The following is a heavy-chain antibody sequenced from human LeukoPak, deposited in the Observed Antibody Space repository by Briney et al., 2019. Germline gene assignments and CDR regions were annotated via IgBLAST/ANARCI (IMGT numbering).Heavy chain of an antibody. V-gene: IGHV4-39*07. CDR2: IYYSGST. D-gene: IGHD1-1*01. Sequence: PSETLSLTCTVSGGSISSTSYYWGWIRQPPGKGLEWIGNIYYSGSTYYNPSLKSRVTISVDTSKNQFSLKLSSVTAADTAVYYCATLTTPGWFNPWGQGTLVTVSS. CDR1: GGSISSTSYY. J-gene: IGHJ5*02. CDR3: ATLTTPGWFNP.